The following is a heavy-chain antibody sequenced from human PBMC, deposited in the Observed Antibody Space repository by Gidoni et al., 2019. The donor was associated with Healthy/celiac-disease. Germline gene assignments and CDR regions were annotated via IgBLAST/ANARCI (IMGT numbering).Heavy chain of an antibody. D-gene: IGHD5-18*01. J-gene: IGHJ4*02. Sequence: QLQLQESGPGLVKPSETLSLSCTVSGVSISSSSYYWGWIRQPPGKGLEWIGSIYYSGSTYYNPSLKSRVTISVDTSKNQFSLKLSSVTAADTAVYYCARDLVQLWLGEYYFDYWGQGTLVTVSS. CDR2: IYYSGST. V-gene: IGHV4-39*07. CDR3: ARDLVQLWLGEYYFDY. CDR1: GVSISSSSYY.